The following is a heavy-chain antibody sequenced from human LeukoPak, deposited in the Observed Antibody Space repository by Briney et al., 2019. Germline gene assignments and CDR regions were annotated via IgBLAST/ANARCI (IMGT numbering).Heavy chain of an antibody. D-gene: IGHD2-2*01. CDR3: TRPESSSSLACDH. CDR2: INSDGSTT. CDR1: GFTFSSYW. Sequence: PGGSLRLSCAASGFTFSSYWMHWVRQAPGKGLVWVSRINSDGSTTNYADSVKGRFIISRDNVKNTLYLQMNSLRAEDTAVYYCTRPESSSSLACDHWGQGTLVTVSS. V-gene: IGHV3-74*01. J-gene: IGHJ4*02.